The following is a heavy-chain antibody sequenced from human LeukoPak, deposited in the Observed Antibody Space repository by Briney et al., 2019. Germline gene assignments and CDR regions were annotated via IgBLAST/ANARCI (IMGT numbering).Heavy chain of an antibody. Sequence: GESLKISCKGSGYTLSDYWIGWVRRMPGKGLEWMGSLHPGDSDTRYSPSFQGQVTISVDRSISTAYLQWSSLKASDTAMYYCARVVVVVSTNWYFDLWGRGTLVTVSS. CDR1: GYTLSDYW. CDR2: LHPGDSDT. CDR3: ARVVVVVSTNWYFDL. D-gene: IGHD2-15*01. J-gene: IGHJ2*01. V-gene: IGHV5-51*01.